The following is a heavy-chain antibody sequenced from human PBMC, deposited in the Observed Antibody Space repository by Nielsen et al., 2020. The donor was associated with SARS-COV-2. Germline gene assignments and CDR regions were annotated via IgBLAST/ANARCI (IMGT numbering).Heavy chain of an antibody. V-gene: IGHV4-34*01. Sequence: PGKGLEWIGEINHSGSTNYNPSLKSRVTISVDTSKNQFSLKLSSVTAADTAVYYCARGQSVYYYYMDVWGKGTTVTVSS. CDR2: INHSGST. CDR3: ARGQSVYYYYMDV. J-gene: IGHJ6*03.